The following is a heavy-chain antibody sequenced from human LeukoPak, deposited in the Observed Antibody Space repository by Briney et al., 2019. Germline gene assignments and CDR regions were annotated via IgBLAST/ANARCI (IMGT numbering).Heavy chain of an antibody. CDR1: GYTLTELS. J-gene: IGHJ5*02. Sequence: ASVKVSCKVSGYTLTELSMHWVRQAPGQGLEWMGGFGPEDGETIYAQKFQGRVTMTEDTSTDTAYMELSSLRSEDTAVYYCAAVILLYLGELSNWFDPWGQGTLVTVSS. CDR2: FGPEDGET. D-gene: IGHD3-10*01. CDR3: AAVILLYLGELSNWFDP. V-gene: IGHV1-24*01.